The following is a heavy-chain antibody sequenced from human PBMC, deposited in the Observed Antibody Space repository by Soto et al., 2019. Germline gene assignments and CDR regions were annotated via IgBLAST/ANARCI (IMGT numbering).Heavy chain of an antibody. V-gene: IGHV3-30*18. J-gene: IGHJ6*02. D-gene: IGHD3-10*01. CDR2: ISYDGSNK. CDR3: AKVAFHYYGSGKLYYYGMDV. Sequence: PGGSLRLSCAASGFSFSSYSMNWVRQAPGKGLEWVAVISYDGSNKYYADSVKGRFTISRDNSKNTLYLQMNSLRAEDTAVYYCAKVAFHYYGSGKLYYYGMDVWGQGTTVTVSS. CDR1: GFSFSSYS.